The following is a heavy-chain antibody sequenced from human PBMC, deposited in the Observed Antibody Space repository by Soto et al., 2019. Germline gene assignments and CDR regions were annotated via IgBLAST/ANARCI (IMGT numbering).Heavy chain of an antibody. CDR1: GATFSSYA. V-gene: IGHV1-69*01. CDR3: AREVYDFWSGYYRYYYGMDV. Sequence: QVQLVQSGAEVKKPGSSVKVSCKASGATFSSYAISWVRQDPGQGLEWMGGIIPIFGTANYAQKFQGRVTITADESTSTAYMELSSPRSEDTAVYYCAREVYDFWSGYYRYYYGMDVWGQGTTVTVSS. CDR2: IIPIFGTA. J-gene: IGHJ6*02. D-gene: IGHD3-3*01.